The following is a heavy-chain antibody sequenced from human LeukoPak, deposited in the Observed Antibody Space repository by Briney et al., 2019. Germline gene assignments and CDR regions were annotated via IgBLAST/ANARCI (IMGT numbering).Heavy chain of an antibody. CDR3: VKDLLTGYYPFDY. CDR2: ISTNGGST. Sequence: GGSLRLSCSASGFIFSSYAMHWVRQAPGKGLEYVSAISTNGGSTYYADSVKGRFTISRDNSKNTLYLQMSSLRAEDTAVYYCVKDLLTGYYPFDYWGQGTLVTVSS. CDR1: GFIFSSYA. J-gene: IGHJ4*02. D-gene: IGHD3-9*01. V-gene: IGHV3-64D*06.